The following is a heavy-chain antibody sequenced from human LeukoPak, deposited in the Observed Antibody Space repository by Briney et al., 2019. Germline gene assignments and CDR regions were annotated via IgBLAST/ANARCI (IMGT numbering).Heavy chain of an antibody. J-gene: IGHJ6*02. CDR2: INPNSGGT. Sequence: ASVKVSCKASGYTFTGYYMHWVRQAPGQGLEWMGWINPNSGGTNYAQKFQGWVTMTRDTSISTAYMELSRLRSDDTAVYYCARDMELGDTPKGYYYYGMDVWGQGTTVTVSS. CDR1: GYTFTGYY. V-gene: IGHV1-2*04. D-gene: IGHD5-18*01. CDR3: ARDMELGDTPKGYYYYGMDV.